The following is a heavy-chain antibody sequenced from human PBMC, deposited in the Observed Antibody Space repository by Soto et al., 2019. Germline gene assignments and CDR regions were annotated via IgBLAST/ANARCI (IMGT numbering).Heavy chain of an antibody. CDR3: ARERFGRANTKYYFDY. Sequence: GGSLRLSCAASGFTVSSNYMSWVRQAPGKGLEWVSVIYSGGSTYYADPVKGRFTISRDNSKNTLYLQMNSLRAEDTAVYYCARERFGRANTKYYFDYWGQGTLVTVSS. CDR1: GFTVSSNY. V-gene: IGHV3-66*01. D-gene: IGHD3-10*01. J-gene: IGHJ4*02. CDR2: IYSGGST.